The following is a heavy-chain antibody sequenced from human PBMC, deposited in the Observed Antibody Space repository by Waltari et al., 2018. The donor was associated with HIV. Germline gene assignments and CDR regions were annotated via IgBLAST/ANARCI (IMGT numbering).Heavy chain of an antibody. D-gene: IGHD3-3*01. CDR3: ARGLSQNDFWSGYYSYYYYYGMDV. Sequence: QVQLQQWGAGLLKPSETLSLTCAVYGGSFSGYYWSWHRPPPGPGLGGIGEINHSGSTNYNPSRKSRVTISVDTSKNQFSLKLSSVTAADTAVYYCARGLSQNDFWSGYYSYYYYYGMDVWGQGTTVTVSS. J-gene: IGHJ6*02. CDR1: GGSFSGYY. V-gene: IGHV4-34*01. CDR2: INHSGST.